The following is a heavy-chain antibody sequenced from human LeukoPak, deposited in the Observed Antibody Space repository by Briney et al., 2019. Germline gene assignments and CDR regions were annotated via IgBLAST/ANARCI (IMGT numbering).Heavy chain of an antibody. CDR1: GFTVSSNY. CDR2: MYYRGST. V-gene: IGHV3-53*01. J-gene: IGHJ6*03. CDR3: ASGSGSYSTPYYYMDV. D-gene: IGHD3-10*01. Sequence: GGSLRLSCVASGFTVSSNYMSWVRQAPGKGLEWVSFMYYRGSTYYADSVKGRFTIYSDNSKNTMYLQMQRLRAEDTAVYYCASGSGSYSTPYYYMDVWGTGTTDTVSS.